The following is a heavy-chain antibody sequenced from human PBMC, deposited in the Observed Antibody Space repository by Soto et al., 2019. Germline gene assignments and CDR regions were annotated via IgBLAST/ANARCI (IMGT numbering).Heavy chain of an antibody. V-gene: IGHV1-18*01. CDR3: ARGRYGDY. J-gene: IGHJ4*02. CDR2: ISAHNGNT. CDR1: GYAFTTYG. D-gene: IGHD1-1*01. Sequence: QVHLVQSGAEVKKPGTSVKVSCQGSGYAFTTYGITWVRQAPGQGLEWMGWISAHNGNTNYAQKLQGRVTVTRDTSTGTVYMELRSLRYDDTAVYYCARGRYGDYWGQGALVTVSS.